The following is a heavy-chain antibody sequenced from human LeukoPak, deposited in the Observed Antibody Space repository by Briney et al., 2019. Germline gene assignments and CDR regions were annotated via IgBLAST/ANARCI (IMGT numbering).Heavy chain of an antibody. J-gene: IGHJ4*02. D-gene: IGHD2-15*01. V-gene: IGHV3-30-3*01. Sequence: PGGSLRLSCAASGFTFSTYVIHWVRQAPGKGLDWVALISYDGSSKYYADSVKGRFTISRDSSTLYLQMNSLRTEDTAVYYCARGSVGTPPPFDYWGQGTLVAVSS. CDR3: ARGSVGTPPPFDY. CDR1: GFTFSTYV. CDR2: ISYDGSSK.